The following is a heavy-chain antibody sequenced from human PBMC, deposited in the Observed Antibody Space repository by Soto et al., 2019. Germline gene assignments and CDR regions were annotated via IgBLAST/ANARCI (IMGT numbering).Heavy chain of an antibody. CDR3: ASPLDTAMVGPYYYGMDV. CDR2: IIPIFGTA. CDR1: GGTFSSYA. J-gene: IGHJ6*02. D-gene: IGHD5-18*01. Sequence: GASVKVSCKASGGTFSSYAISWLRQAPGQGLEWMGGIIPIFGTANYAQKFQGRVTITADESTSTAYMELSSLRSEDTAVYYCASPLDTAMVGPYYYGMDVWGQGTTVTVSS. V-gene: IGHV1-69*13.